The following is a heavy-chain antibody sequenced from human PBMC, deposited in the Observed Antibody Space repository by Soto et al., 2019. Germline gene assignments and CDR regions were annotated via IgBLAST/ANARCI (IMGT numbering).Heavy chain of an antibody. V-gene: IGHV3-33*01. D-gene: IGHD3-3*01. CDR1: GFTFSSYG. J-gene: IGHJ6*03. CDR2: IWYDGSNK. CDR3: ARDYYDFWSGYYKGGNYYMDV. Sequence: GGSLRLSCAASGFTFSSYGMHWVRQAPGKGLEWVAVIWYDGSNKYYADSVKGRFTISRDNSKNTLYLQMNSLRAEDTAVYYCARDYYDFWSGYYKGGNYYMDVWGKGTTVTVSS.